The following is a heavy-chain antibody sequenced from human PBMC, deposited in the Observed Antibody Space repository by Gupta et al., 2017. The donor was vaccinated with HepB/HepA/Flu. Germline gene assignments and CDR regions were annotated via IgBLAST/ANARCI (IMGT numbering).Heavy chain of an antibody. V-gene: IGHV4-4*08. CDR2: IHTSGKT. J-gene: IGHJ5*02. Sequence: QVQLQESGPGLVKSSETLSLTCTVSGGVNSYLTWIRHPPGKGLEWIGYIHTSGKTDYNPSLESRVTMSMDTSKTQFSLRLTAVTAADTAVYHCARLRGTAGWIDTWGQGTQVTVSS. D-gene: IGHD1-1*01. CDR3: ARLRGTAGWIDT. CDR1: GGVNSY.